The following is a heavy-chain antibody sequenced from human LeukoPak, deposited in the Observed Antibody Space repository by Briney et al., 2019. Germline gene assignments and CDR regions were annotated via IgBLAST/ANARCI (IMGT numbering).Heavy chain of an antibody. CDR2: INPNSGGT. CDR1: GYTFTGYY. J-gene: IGHJ6*03. CDR3: ARDRTVTVYYYYYMDV. Sequence: ASVKVSCKASGYTFTGYYMHWVRQAPGQGLERMGWINPNSGGTNYAQKFQGRVTMTRDTSISTAYMELSRLRSDDTAVYYCARDRTVTVYYYYYMDVWGKGTTVTVSS. V-gene: IGHV1-2*02. D-gene: IGHD4-17*01.